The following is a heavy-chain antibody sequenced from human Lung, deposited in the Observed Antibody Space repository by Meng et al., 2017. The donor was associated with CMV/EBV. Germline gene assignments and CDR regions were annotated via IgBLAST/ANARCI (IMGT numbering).Heavy chain of an antibody. Sequence: SXXVSXXASGGAFSIYSISWVRQAPGQGLEWMGGIIPILGVTNYAQKFQGRVTITADKSTSTDYMELSSLRSQDTAVYYCAKNRGRYCSGGSCYSYGYFDPWXQGTXVTVSS. CDR1: GGAFSIYS. J-gene: IGHJ5*02. CDR3: AKNRGRYCSGGSCYSYGYFDP. CDR2: IIPILGVT. V-gene: IGHV1-69*10. D-gene: IGHD2-15*01.